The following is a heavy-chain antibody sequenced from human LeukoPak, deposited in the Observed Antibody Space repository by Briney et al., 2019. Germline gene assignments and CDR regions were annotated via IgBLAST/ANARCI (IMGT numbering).Heavy chain of an antibody. J-gene: IGHJ4*02. Sequence: SETLSLTCSVSGGSVTTYYWNWIRQPAGKGLEWIGRIYSSGTTNYNPSLNSRATMSLDTSKNQFSLKLTSVTAADTAVYFCARGLYSSSWWPSYFDYWGQGALVTVSS. CDR2: IYSSGTT. CDR1: GGSVTTYY. V-gene: IGHV4-4*07. D-gene: IGHD6-13*01. CDR3: ARGLYSSSWWPSYFDY.